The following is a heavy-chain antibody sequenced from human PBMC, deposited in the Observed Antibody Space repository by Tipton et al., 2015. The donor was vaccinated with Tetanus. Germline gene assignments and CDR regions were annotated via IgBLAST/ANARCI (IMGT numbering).Heavy chain of an antibody. CDR3: ARRVVGATLDY. V-gene: IGHV4-31*11. CDR1: GGSFSGYY. D-gene: IGHD1-26*01. J-gene: IGHJ4*02. Sequence: TLSLTCAVYGGSFSGYYWSWIRQHPGQGLEWIGYIYYTGNTYYNPSLKSRVTLSIDMSKNQFSLRLSSVTAADTAVYFCARRVVGATLDYWGQGSLVTVSS. CDR2: IYYTGNT.